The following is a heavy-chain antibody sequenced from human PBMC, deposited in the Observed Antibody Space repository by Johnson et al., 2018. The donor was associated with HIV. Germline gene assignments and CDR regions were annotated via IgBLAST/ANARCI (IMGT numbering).Heavy chain of an antibody. V-gene: IGHV3-64*01. D-gene: IGHD1-26*01. CDR2: ISSNGGST. CDR3: ARGGASGAFDI. J-gene: IGHJ3*02. Sequence: VQLVESGGGLVQPGGSLRLSCAASGFTFSSYAMHWVRQAPVKGLEYVSAISSNGGSTYYANSVKGRFTISRDNSKNTLYLQMCSLRAEDMAVYYCARGGASGAFDIWGQGTMVTVSS. CDR1: GFTFSSYA.